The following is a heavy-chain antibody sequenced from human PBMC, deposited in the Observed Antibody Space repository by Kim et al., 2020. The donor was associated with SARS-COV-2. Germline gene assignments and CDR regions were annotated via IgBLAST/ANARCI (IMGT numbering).Heavy chain of an antibody. J-gene: IGHJ2*01. Sequence: ASVKVSCKASGYTLTRYGMNWVRQAPGQGLEWMGWINTNTGNPAFAQDFTGRFVFSLDTSVSTAYLQINSLKAEDTAVYYCARGYGGTHPGVWYFDLWGRGTLVTVSS. D-gene: IGHD4-17*01. CDR1: GYTLTRYG. CDR3: ARGYGGTHPGVWYFDL. V-gene: IGHV7-4-1*02. CDR2: INTNTGNP.